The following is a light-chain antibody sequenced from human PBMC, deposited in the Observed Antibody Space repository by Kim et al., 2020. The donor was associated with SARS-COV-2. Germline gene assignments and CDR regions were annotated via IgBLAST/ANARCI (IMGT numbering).Light chain of an antibody. J-gene: IGLJ2*01. CDR2: GVN. Sequence: QSALTQPASVSGSPGQSITVSCTGTSSDVGGYNYVSWYQQHPGKAPKLIMFGVNNRPSGVSNRFSGSKSGNTASLTISGLQAEDEADYYCSSYTSGTTLVVFGGGTQLTVL. V-gene: IGLV2-14*03. CDR3: SSYTSGTTLVV. CDR1: SSDVGGYNY.